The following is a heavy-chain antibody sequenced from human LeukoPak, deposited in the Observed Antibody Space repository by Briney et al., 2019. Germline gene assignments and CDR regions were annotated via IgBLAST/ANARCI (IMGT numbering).Heavy chain of an antibody. CDR2: ISSTSSYI. Sequence: GGCLRPSCAASGFTFGSYRMGWVRQAPGKGLGWVSSISSTSSYIYYADSVKGRFTISRDNAKNSLYLQMNSLRAEDTAVYYCARGSEWLLYMDVWGKGTTVTVSS. J-gene: IGHJ6*03. V-gene: IGHV3-21*01. D-gene: IGHD3-3*01. CDR3: ARGSEWLLYMDV. CDR1: GFTFGSYR.